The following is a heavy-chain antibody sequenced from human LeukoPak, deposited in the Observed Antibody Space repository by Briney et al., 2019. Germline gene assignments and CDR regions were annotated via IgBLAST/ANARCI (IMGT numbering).Heavy chain of an antibody. V-gene: IGHV3-23*01. CDR3: AKGYSSGWYAFDS. CDR1: GFTFSRYP. Sequence: GSLRLSCAASGFTFSRYPMIWVRQAPGKGLEWVSTLSSGGGGTYYAGSVRGRFTISRDDSKNTLYLEMFSLTAEDTARYYCAKGYSSGWYAFDSWGQGTLVTVSS. CDR2: LSSGGGGT. D-gene: IGHD6-19*01. J-gene: IGHJ4*02.